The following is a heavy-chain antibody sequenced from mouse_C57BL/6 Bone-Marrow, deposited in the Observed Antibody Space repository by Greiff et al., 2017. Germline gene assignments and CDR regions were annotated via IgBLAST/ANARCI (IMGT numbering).Heavy chain of an antibody. CDR3: ARHARRYFDV. CDR1: GYAFTNYL. Sequence: QVQLQQSGAELVRPGTSVKVSCKASGYAFTNYLIEWVKQRPGQGLEWIGVINPGSGGTNYNEKFKGKATLTADKSSSTAYMQLSSLTSEDSAVYFCARHARRYFDVWGTGTTVTVSS. D-gene: IGHD3-1*01. V-gene: IGHV1-54*01. CDR2: INPGSGGT. J-gene: IGHJ1*03.